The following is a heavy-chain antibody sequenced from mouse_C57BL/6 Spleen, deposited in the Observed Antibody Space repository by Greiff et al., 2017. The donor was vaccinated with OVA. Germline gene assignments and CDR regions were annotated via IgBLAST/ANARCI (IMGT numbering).Heavy chain of an antibody. CDR3: ARAPYDGYYFDY. Sequence: EVKLVESGPGLVKPSQSLSLTCSVTGYSITSGYYWNWIRQFPGNKLEWMGYISYDGSNNYNPSLKNRISITRDTSKNQFFLKLNSVTTEDTATYYCARAPYDGYYFDYWGQGTTLTVSS. V-gene: IGHV3-6*01. CDR2: ISYDGSN. D-gene: IGHD2-3*01. CDR1: GYSITSGYY. J-gene: IGHJ2*01.